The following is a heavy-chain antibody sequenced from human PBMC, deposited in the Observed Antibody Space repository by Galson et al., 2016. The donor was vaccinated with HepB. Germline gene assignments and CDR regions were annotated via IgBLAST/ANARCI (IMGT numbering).Heavy chain of an antibody. Sequence: SVKVSCKASGYTFTGYYIHWVRQAPGQALEWMGWINPTSGGTNYAQKFQGRVTMTSDTSSSTAYMELSRLTSDDTAIYYCARDDQTIGRCFYYWGQGTLVTVSS. CDR2: INPTSGGT. J-gene: IGHJ4*02. CDR3: ARDDQTIGRCFYY. CDR1: GYTFTGYY. V-gene: IGHV1-2*02. D-gene: IGHD2-15*01.